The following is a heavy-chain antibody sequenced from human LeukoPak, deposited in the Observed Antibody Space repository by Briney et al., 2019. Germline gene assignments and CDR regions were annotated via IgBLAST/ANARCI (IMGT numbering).Heavy chain of an antibody. V-gene: IGHV1-46*01. Sequence: ASVNVSCKASGYTFTSYYMHWVRQAPGQGLEWMGIINPSGGSTSYAQKFQGRVTMTRDTSTSTVYMELSSLRSEDTAVYYCARFQYARALDIWGQGTMVTVSS. CDR1: GYTFTSYY. D-gene: IGHD2-2*01. CDR2: INPSGGST. J-gene: IGHJ3*02. CDR3: ARFQYARALDI.